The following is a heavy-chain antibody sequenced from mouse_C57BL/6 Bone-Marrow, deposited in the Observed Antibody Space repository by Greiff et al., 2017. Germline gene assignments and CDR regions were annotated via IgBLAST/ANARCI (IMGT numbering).Heavy chain of an antibody. CDR2: ISNGGGST. Sequence: EVKLVESGGGLVQPGGSLKLSCAASGFTFSDYYMYWVRQTPEKRLEWVAYISNGGGSTYYPDTVKGRFTISSDNAKNTLYLQLSRLKSEDTTMYYCARDLIYNYGSLPWFAYWGQGTLVTVSA. CDR1: GFTFSDYY. CDR3: ARDLIYNYGSLPWFAY. J-gene: IGHJ3*01. V-gene: IGHV5-12*01. D-gene: IGHD1-1*01.